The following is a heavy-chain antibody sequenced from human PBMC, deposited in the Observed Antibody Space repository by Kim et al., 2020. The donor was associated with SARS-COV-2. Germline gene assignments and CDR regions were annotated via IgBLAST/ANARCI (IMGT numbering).Heavy chain of an antibody. D-gene: IGHD6-13*01. CDR3: AREVTSWYDY. Sequence: ASVKVSCKAFGYTFSNYAMHWVRQAPGQRLEWMGWINAGNGNTKYSQKFQGRVTITRDTSASTAYMELSSLRSEDTAVYYCAREVTSWYDYWGQGTLVTVSS. CDR1: GYTFSNYA. CDR2: INAGNGNT. V-gene: IGHV1-3*01. J-gene: IGHJ4*02.